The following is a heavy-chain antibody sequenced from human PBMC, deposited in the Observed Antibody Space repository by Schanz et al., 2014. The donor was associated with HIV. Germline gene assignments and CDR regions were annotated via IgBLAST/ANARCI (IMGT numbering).Heavy chain of an antibody. Sequence: QVRLHQWGAGLLKPSETLSLTCAVYGVSLSGYYWSWVRQPPGKGLEWIGEIYYSGSTNYKPSLKSRVTISLDTSKTQFSLRLSSLTAADTAVYYCARAGYYYGSGSSFPLAYWGQGTLVTVSS. D-gene: IGHD3-10*01. CDR2: IYYSGST. CDR1: GVSLSGYY. V-gene: IGHV4-34*01. CDR3: ARAGYYYGSGSSFPLAY. J-gene: IGHJ4*02.